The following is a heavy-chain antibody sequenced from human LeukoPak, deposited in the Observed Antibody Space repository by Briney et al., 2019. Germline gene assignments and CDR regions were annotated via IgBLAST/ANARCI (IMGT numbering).Heavy chain of an antibody. V-gene: IGHV4-38-2*02. CDR2: IYHGGST. D-gene: IGHD3-22*01. Sequence: SETLSLTCTVSGYSVTTLANWGWIRQSPGKGLEWVASIYHGGSTYYNPSLRGRVTISMDTSKNQISLRLTSVTAADTAVYYCAREKALIDHYDFTGYDWEYWGQGSLVIVSS. CDR1: GYSVTTLAN. CDR3: AREKALIDHYDFTGYDWEY. J-gene: IGHJ4*02.